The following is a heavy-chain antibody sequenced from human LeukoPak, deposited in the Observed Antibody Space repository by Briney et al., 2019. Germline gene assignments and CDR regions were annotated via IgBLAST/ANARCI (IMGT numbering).Heavy chain of an antibody. J-gene: IGHJ6*04. CDR1: GFTFSSYE. CDR3: ARGRGRYCSGGSCYRYYYYYGMDV. Sequence: GGSLRLSCAASGFTFSSYEMNWVRQAPGKGLERVSFISSSSSTIYYADPVKSRLTISRDNAKNPLYLQMNSLRAEDTAVYYCARGRGRYCSGGSCYRYYYYYGMDVWGKGTTVTVSS. V-gene: IGHV3-48*03. D-gene: IGHD2-15*01. CDR2: ISSSSSTI.